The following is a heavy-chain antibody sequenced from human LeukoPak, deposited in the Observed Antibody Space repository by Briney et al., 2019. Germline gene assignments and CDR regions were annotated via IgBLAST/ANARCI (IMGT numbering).Heavy chain of an antibody. V-gene: IGHV3-30*02. D-gene: IGHD6-13*01. CDR1: GFTFSSYG. CDR3: AKGPMKPVTTSIAAAGPEPFDY. CDR2: IRYDGSNK. Sequence: GGSLRLSCAASGFTFSSYGMHWVRQAPGKGLEWVAFIRYDGSNKYYADSVKGRFTISRDNSKNTLYLQMNSLRAEDTAVYYCAKGPMKPVTTSIAAAGPEPFDYWGQGTLVTVSS. J-gene: IGHJ4*02.